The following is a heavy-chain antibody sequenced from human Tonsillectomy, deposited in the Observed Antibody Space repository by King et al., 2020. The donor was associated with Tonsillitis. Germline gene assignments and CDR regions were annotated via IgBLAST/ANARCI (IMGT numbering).Heavy chain of an antibody. CDR2: IYTSGSI. D-gene: IGHD3-9*01. CDR3: ARGGEILTGGSLFDP. J-gene: IGHJ5*02. CDR1: GYSISSGSYY. V-gene: IGHV4-61*02. Sequence: QLQESGPGLVKPSQTLSLTCTVSGYSISSGSYYWSWIRQPAGKGLEWIGRIYTSGSIDYNPSLESRVSMSVDTSKNQFSLKLNSVTAADTAVYHCARGGEILTGGSLFDPWGQGTLVTVSS.